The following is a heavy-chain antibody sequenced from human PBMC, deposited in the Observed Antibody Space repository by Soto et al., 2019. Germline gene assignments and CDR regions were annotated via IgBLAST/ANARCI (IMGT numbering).Heavy chain of an antibody. CDR2: INDGNGKS. Sequence: ASVKVSCKASGYTFTSYAMHWVRQAPGQRLEWMGWINDGNGKSIYSQKFQGRVTITRDTSASTAYMELISLRSEDTAVYYCARDPCSGGSCFSNWFDPWGQGTRVTVSS. CDR3: ARDPCSGGSCFSNWFDP. CDR1: GYTFTSYA. D-gene: IGHD2-15*01. J-gene: IGHJ5*02. V-gene: IGHV1-3*01.